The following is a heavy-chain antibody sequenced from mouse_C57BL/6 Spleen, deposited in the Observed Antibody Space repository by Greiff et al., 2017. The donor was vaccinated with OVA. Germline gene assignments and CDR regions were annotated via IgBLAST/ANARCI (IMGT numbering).Heavy chain of an antibody. J-gene: IGHJ3*01. CDR2: IDPSDSYT. D-gene: IGHD2-3*01. CDR1: GYTFTSYW. V-gene: IGHV1-69*01. Sequence: QVQLQQSGAELVMPGASVKLSCKASGYTFTSYWMHWVKQRPGQGLAWIGEIDPSDSYTNYNQKFKGKSTLTADKSSSTAYMQLISLTSEDASVYYCAIYSGYYKGWFAYWGQGTLVTVSA. CDR3: AIYSGYYKGWFAY.